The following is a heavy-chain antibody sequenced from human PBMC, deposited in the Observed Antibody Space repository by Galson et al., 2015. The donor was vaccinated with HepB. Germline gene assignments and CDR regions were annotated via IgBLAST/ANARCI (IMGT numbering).Heavy chain of an antibody. J-gene: IGHJ6*02. Sequence: SVKVSCKASGYTFTDYYMHWVRQAPGQGLEWMGRINPSSGGTNYAQKFQGRVTMTRDTSIRTAYMELSRLRSDDTAVYYCARDTAPFYDILSGYPYNYYGVDVWGQGTTVTVSS. D-gene: IGHD3-9*01. V-gene: IGHV1-2*06. CDR1: GYTFTDYY. CDR3: ARDTAPFYDILSGYPYNYYGVDV. CDR2: INPSSGGT.